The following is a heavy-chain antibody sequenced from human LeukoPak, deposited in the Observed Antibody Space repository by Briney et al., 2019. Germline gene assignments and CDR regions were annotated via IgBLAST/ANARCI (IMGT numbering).Heavy chain of an antibody. Sequence: SETLSLTCTVSGGSISSYYWTWLRQPPGKGLEWIGSIYYSGSTYLNPSLKSRVTLSVGTSKNQFSLQLSSVAAADTAVYYCARLLYDYFSGSYYYLDYWGLGTLVTVSS. CDR3: ARLLYDYFSGSYYYLDY. D-gene: IGHD3-3*01. J-gene: IGHJ4*02. CDR1: GGSISSYY. CDR2: IYYSGST. V-gene: IGHV4-59*12.